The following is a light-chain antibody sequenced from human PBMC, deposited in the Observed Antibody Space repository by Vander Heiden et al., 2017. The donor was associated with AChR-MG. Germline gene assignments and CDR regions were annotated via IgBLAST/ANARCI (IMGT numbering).Light chain of an antibody. Sequence: SYELTQPPSVSVSPVQTARITCSGDALPKQYAYWYQQKPGQAPVLVIYKDSERPSGIPERFSGSSSGTTVTLTISGVQAEDEADYYCQSADSSGTPVVFGGGTKLTVL. V-gene: IGLV3-25*03. CDR3: QSADSSGTPVV. CDR1: ALPKQY. J-gene: IGLJ2*01. CDR2: KDS.